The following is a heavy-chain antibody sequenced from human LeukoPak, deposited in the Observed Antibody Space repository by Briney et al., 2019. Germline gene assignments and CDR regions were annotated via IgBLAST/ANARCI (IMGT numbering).Heavy chain of an antibody. J-gene: IGHJ4*02. D-gene: IGHD5-12*01. CDR2: IYYTGKN. Sequence: SETLSLTCAVSGGSINNHYWGWIRQPPGKGLQWIGDIYYTGKNNYIPSLKSRVTISLDTSKDHLSLKLTSVLAADTAIYYCVRRDSGWNYFDYWGQGILVTVSS. CDR3: VRRDSGWNYFDY. V-gene: IGHV4-59*08. CDR1: GGSINNHY.